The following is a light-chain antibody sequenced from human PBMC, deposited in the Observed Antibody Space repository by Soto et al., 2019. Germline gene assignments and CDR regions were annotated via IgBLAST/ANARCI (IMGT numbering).Light chain of an antibody. J-gene: IGLJ3*02. CDR2: DVI. CDR1: SSDVGGYNY. Sequence: QSALTQPASVSGSPGQSITISCTGTSSDVGGYNYVSWYQQHPGKAPKLIIYDVINRPSGVSNRFSGSKSGNTASLTISGLQAEDEADYYCSSYTSSSARVFGGGTKLTFL. V-gene: IGLV2-14*03. CDR3: SSYTSSSARV.